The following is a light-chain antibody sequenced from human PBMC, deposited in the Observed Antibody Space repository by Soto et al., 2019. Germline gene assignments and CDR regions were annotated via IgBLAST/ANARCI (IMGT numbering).Light chain of an antibody. CDR2: GAA. CDR3: QHCDSSSYT. Sequence: EVVLTQSPGTLSLSPGQRATLSCRASQSVTSSYLAWYQQKPGQAPRLLIYGAAIRATGIPDRFSGSGSGADFTLTISRVEPEDFALFYCQHCDSSSYTFGQGTKLEI. V-gene: IGKV3-20*01. J-gene: IGKJ2*01. CDR1: QSVTSSY.